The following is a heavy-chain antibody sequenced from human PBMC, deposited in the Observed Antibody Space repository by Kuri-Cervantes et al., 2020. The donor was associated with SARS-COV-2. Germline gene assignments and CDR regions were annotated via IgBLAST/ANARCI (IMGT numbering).Heavy chain of an antibody. Sequence: SVNVSCKASGGTFSSYAISWVRQAPGQGLEWMGGIIPIFGTANYAQKFQGRVTITADKSTSTAYMELSSLRSEDTAVYYCARGRIEKIVATIYYYYGMDVWGQGTTVTVSS. J-gene: IGHJ6*02. V-gene: IGHV1-69*06. CDR3: ARGRIEKIVATIYYYYGMDV. CDR1: GGTFSSYA. CDR2: IIPIFGTA. D-gene: IGHD5-12*01.